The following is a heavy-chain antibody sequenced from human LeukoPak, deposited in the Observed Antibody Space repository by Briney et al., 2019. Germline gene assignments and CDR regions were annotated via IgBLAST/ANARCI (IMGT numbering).Heavy chain of an antibody. J-gene: IGHJ4*02. CDR3: AKDDLRYDYFDY. D-gene: IGHD1-1*01. Sequence: GRSLRLSCAASGFTFSSYDMSWVRQAPGKGLEWVSAISGSGGSTYYADSVKGRFTISRDNSKNTLYLQMNSLRAEDTAVYYCAKDDLRYDYFDYWGQGTLVTVSS. V-gene: IGHV3-23*01. CDR2: ISGSGGST. CDR1: GFTFSSYD.